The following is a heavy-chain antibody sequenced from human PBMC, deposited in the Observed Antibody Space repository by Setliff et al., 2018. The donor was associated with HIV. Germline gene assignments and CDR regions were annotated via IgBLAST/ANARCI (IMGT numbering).Heavy chain of an antibody. Sequence: GASVKVSCKASGYTFTNYFIHWVRQAPGQGLEWMEIVNPSDGSTSNSQKFQGRVTMTRDTSTSTVYMEVNSLRSEDTAVYFCARTSSALTTRGEYYFDYWGHGTLVTVSS. CDR1: GYTFTNYF. V-gene: IGHV1-46*01. CDR3: ARTSSALTTRGEYYFDY. CDR2: VNPSDGST. D-gene: IGHD4-4*01. J-gene: IGHJ4*01.